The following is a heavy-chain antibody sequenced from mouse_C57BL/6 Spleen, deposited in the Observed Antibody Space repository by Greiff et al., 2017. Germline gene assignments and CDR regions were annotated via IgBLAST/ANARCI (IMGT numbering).Heavy chain of an antibody. J-gene: IGHJ1*03. CDR1: GFTFSDFY. CDR3: ARDAVSYFDV. V-gene: IGHV7-1*01. CDR2: SRNKANDYTT. Sequence: EVKLMESGGGLVQSGRSLRLSCATSGFTFSDFYMEWVRQAPGKGLEWIAASRNKANDYTTEYSASVKGRFIVSRDTSQSILYLQMNALRAEYTSIKYCARDAVSYFDVWGTGTTVTVSS.